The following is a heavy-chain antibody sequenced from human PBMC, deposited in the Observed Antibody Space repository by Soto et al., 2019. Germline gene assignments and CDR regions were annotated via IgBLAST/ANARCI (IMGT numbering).Heavy chain of an antibody. CDR2: INSDGSST. V-gene: IGHV3-74*01. J-gene: IGHJ6*02. D-gene: IGHD1-26*01. Sequence: PGGSLRLSCAASGFTFSSYWMHWVRQAPGKGLVWVSRINSDGSSTSYADSVKGRFTISRDNAKNTLYLQMNSLRAEDTAVYYCARKWVPSPYYYYGMDFWGQGTTVTVSS. CDR1: GFTFSSYW. CDR3: ARKWVPSPYYYYGMDF.